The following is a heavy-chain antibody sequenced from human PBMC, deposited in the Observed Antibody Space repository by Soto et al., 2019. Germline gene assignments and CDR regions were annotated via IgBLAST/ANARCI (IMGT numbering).Heavy chain of an antibody. CDR1: GGSIGSGGYY. J-gene: IGHJ4*02. V-gene: IGHV4-31*03. CDR3: ATNHDDISGRTPLLFDS. CDR2: IHYSGNT. Sequence: QVQLQESGPGLVKPSQTLSLTCTVSGGSIGSGGYYWDWIRQHPGKGPEWIGYIHYSGNTYYNPSLNIRLTISLDTSKNQFSLHLSSVTAADTAVYYCATNHDDISGRTPLLFDSWGQGTLVTVSS. D-gene: IGHD3-22*01.